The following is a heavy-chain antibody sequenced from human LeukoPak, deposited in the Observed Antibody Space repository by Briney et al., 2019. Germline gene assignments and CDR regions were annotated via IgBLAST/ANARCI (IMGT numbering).Heavy chain of an antibody. CDR3: ARERFCSGGSCYRRSNWFDP. CDR1: GGSFSGYY. V-gene: IGHV4-34*01. D-gene: IGHD2-15*01. CDR2: INHSGST. Sequence: PSETLSLTCAVYGGSFSGYYWSWIRQPPGKGLEWIGEINHSGSTNYNPSLKSRVTISVDTSKKQFSLKLSSVTAADTAVYYCARERFCSGGSCYRRSNWFDPWGQGTLVTVFS. J-gene: IGHJ5*02.